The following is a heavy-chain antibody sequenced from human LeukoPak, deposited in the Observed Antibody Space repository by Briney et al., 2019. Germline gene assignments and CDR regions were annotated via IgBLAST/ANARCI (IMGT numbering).Heavy chain of an antibody. J-gene: IGHJ4*02. Sequence: PSETLSLTCTVSGYSISSGYYWGWIRQPPVKGLEWIGSIYHSGSTYYNPSLKSRVTISVDTSKNQFSLKLSSVTAADTAVYYCARETEGYYYGSGIDYWGQGTLVTVSS. V-gene: IGHV4-38-2*02. CDR3: ARETEGYYYGSGIDY. CDR1: GYSISSGYY. CDR2: IYHSGST. D-gene: IGHD3-10*01.